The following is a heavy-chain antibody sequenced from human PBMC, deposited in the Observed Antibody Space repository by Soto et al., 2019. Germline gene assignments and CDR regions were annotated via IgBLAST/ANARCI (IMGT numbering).Heavy chain of an antibody. CDR1: EFTVTNNH. D-gene: IGHD2-21*02. V-gene: IGHV3-53*01. CDR3: TGFGGNSV. J-gene: IGHJ4*02. CDR2: IWNNGRT. Sequence: EVQVVESGGGLTQPGGSLRLSCAVSEFTVTNNHVTWVRQSTGKGLECVSVIWNNGRTSYADSVKGRFTISRDNSKNTVYLQMKSLRAEDTAMYYCTGFGGNSVWGQGTLVTVSS.